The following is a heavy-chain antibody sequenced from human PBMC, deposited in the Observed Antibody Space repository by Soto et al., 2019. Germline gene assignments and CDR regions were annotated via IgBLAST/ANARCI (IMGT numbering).Heavy chain of an antibody. CDR2: IKQDGSEK. D-gene: IGHD4-17*01. V-gene: IGHV3-7*01. CDR3: ARAENEGTVTTSRGDYYYYMDV. Sequence: GGSLRLSCAASGFTFSSYWMSWVRQAPGKGLEWVANIKQDGSEKYYVDSVKGRFTISRDNAKNSLYLQMNSLRAEDTAVYYCARAENEGTVTTSRGDYYYYMDVWGKGTTVTVSS. J-gene: IGHJ6*03. CDR1: GFTFSSYW.